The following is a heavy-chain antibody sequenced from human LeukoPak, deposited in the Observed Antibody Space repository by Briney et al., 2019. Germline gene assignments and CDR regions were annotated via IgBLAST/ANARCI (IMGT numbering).Heavy chain of an antibody. D-gene: IGHD2-2*01. J-gene: IGHJ4*02. V-gene: IGHV1-2*02. CDR3: ARANFLYCSSTTCLFDY. CDR1: GYTFTDYY. CDR2: INPNSGDT. Sequence: ASVKVSCKASGYTFTDYYLHWVRQAPGQGFEWMGWINPNSGDTNYAQKFHGRVTMTSDTSISTAHMEMSRLRSDDTAVYYCARANFLYCSSTTCLFDYWGQGTLVTVSS.